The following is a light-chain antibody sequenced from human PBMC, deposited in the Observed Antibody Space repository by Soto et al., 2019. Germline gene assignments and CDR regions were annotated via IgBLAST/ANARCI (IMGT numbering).Light chain of an antibody. CDR3: QQYNKWLRT. CDR2: GAS. CDR1: QSVSSN. Sequence: EIVMTQSPVTLSVSPGERATLSCRASQSVSSNVAWYQQKPGQAPRLLIYGASTRATGIPARFSGSGSGTEFTLTISSLRSEDYAVYYCQQYNKWLRTFGQGTKVDIK. J-gene: IGKJ1*01. V-gene: IGKV3-15*01.